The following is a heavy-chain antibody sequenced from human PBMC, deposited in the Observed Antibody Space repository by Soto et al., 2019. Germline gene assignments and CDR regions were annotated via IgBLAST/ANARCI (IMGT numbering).Heavy chain of an antibody. CDR3: ARGSVNYYDSSGCFDY. Sequence: SETLSLTCAVSGYSISSGSYWGWIRQPPGKGLEWIGYIYYSGSTYYNPSLKSRVTISVDTSKNQFSLKLSSVTAADTAVYYCARGSVNYYDSSGCFDYWGQGTLVTVSS. V-gene: IGHV4-30-4*08. J-gene: IGHJ4*02. CDR1: GYSISSGSY. D-gene: IGHD3-22*01. CDR2: IYYSGST.